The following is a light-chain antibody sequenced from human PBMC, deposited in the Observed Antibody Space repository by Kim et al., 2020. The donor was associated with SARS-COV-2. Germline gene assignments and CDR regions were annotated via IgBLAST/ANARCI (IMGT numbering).Light chain of an antibody. J-gene: IGLJ2*01. CDR2: QDT. V-gene: IGLV3-1*01. Sequence: PGQTSSIPCSDDELGYKYVFCYQQKPGQSPVLVIYQDTKRPSGIPERFSASNSGNTATLTISGTQATDEADYYCQAWDSGTAVVFGGGTQLTVL. CDR1: ELGYKY. CDR3: QAWDSGTAVV.